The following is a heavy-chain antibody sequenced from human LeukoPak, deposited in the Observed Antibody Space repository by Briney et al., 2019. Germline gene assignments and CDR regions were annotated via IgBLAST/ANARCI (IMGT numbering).Heavy chain of an antibody. D-gene: IGHD3-22*01. CDR1: GYTLTELS. V-gene: IGHV1-24*01. J-gene: IGHJ4*02. CDR3: ATGYYDSSGYYYSLFRN. Sequence: GASVKVSCKVSGYTLTELSTHWVRQAPGKGLEWMGGFDPEDGETIYAQKFQGRVTMTEDTSTDTAYMELSSLRSEDTAVYYCATGYYDSSGYYYSLFRNWGQGTLVTVSS. CDR2: FDPEDGET.